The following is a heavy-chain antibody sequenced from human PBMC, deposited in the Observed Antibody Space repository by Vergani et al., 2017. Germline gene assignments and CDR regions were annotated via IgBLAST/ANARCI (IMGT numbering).Heavy chain of an antibody. CDR1: DGSISSGSYY. Sequence: QVQLQESGPGLVKPSQTLSLTCTVSDGSISSGSYYWSWIRQPAGKGLEWIGRIYTSGSTNYNPSLKSRVTISVDTSKNQFSLKLSSVTAADTAVYYCARDKARGAVTKYYYYYGMDVWGQGTTVTVSS. V-gene: IGHV4-61*02. D-gene: IGHD4-11*01. CDR3: ARDKARGAVTKYYYYYGMDV. CDR2: IYTSGST. J-gene: IGHJ6*02.